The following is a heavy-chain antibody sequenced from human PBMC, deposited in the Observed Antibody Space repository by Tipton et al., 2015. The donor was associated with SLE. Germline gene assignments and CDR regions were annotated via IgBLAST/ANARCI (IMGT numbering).Heavy chain of an antibody. J-gene: IGHJ3*02. CDR2: INHSGHT. CDR3: ARPDRSGWNGVFHI. V-gene: IGHV4-39*07. Sequence: TLSLTCTVSGASIGTSNYYWSWIRQPPGKGLEWIGGINHSGHTYYNPSLKSRVTLSVDTSKNQFSLKVNAVTAADTAVYYCARPDRSGWNGVFHIWGQGTMVTVSS. D-gene: IGHD6-19*01. CDR1: GASIGTSNYY.